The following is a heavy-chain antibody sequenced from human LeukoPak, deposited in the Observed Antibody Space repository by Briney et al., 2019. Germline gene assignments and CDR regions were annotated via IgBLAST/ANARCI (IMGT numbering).Heavy chain of an antibody. CDR1: GASISSYY. D-gene: IGHD3-3*01. Sequence: PSETLSLTCTVSGASISSYYWSWIRQPAGKGLEWIGRIYTSGSTNYNPSLKSRVTMSVDTSKNQFSLKLSSVTAADTAVYYCARGKLYWSGYYTTHYYYMDVWGKGTTVTVSS. CDR3: ARGKLYWSGYYTTHYYYMDV. V-gene: IGHV4-4*07. CDR2: IYTSGST. J-gene: IGHJ6*03.